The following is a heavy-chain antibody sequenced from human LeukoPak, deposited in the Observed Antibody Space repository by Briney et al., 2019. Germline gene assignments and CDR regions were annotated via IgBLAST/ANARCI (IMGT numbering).Heavy chain of an antibody. CDR2: ISGSGGST. V-gene: IGHV3-23*01. CDR1: GFTFSSYA. CDR3: AKDWDDYYGSSGYPLYDAFDI. Sequence: GGSLRLSCAASGFTFSSYAMSWVRQAPGKGLEWVSAISGSGGSTYYADSVKGRFTISRDNSKNTLYLQMNSLRAEDTAVYYCAKDWDDYYGSSGYPLYDAFDIWGQGTMVTVSS. D-gene: IGHD3-22*01. J-gene: IGHJ3*02.